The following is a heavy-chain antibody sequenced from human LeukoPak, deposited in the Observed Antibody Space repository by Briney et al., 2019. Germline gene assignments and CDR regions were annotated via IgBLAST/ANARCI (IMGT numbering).Heavy chain of an antibody. V-gene: IGHV4-34*01. CDR2: INHSGST. Sequence: SETLSLTCAVYGGSFSGYYWSWIRQPPGKGLEWIGEINHSGSTNYNPSLKSRVTISVDTSKNQFSLKLSSVTAADTAVYYCARGWGCSSTSCFSWFDPWGQETLVTVSS. J-gene: IGHJ5*02. D-gene: IGHD2-2*01. CDR1: GGSFSGYY. CDR3: ARGWGCSSTSCFSWFDP.